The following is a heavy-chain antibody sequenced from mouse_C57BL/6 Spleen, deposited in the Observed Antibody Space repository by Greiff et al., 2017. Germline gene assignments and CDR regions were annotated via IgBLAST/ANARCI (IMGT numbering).Heavy chain of an antibody. J-gene: IGHJ2*01. CDR1: GYAFSSSW. Sequence: VQLQQSGPELVKPGASVKISCKASGYAFSSSWMNWVKQRPGQGLEWIGRIYPGDGDTNYNGKFKGKATLTADKSSSTAYMQLSSLTSEDSAVYFCARSRGITTVVGYFDYWGKGTTLTVSS. CDR3: ARSRGITTVVGYFDY. V-gene: IGHV1-82*01. D-gene: IGHD1-1*01. CDR2: IYPGDGDT.